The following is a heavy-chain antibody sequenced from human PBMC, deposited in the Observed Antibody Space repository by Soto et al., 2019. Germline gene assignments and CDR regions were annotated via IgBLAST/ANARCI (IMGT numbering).Heavy chain of an antibody. Sequence: SQTLSLTCAISGDSVSSNSAVWNWIRQSPSRGLEWLERTYYRSQWHYEYAVFVQSRISIDPDTSKNQFSLQLNSVTPEDTAVYYCVSLVGNSWLDHWGQGTLVTVSS. CDR2: TYYRSQWHY. CDR3: VSLVGNSWLDH. CDR1: GDSVSSNSAV. V-gene: IGHV6-1*01. D-gene: IGHD3-9*01. J-gene: IGHJ4*02.